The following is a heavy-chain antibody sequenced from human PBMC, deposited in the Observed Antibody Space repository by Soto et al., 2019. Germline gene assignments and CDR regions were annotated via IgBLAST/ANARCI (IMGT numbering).Heavy chain of an antibody. Sequence: QVQLVQSGAEVKKPGASVKVSCKASGYTFTSYAMHWVRQAPGQRLEWMGWINAGNGNTKYSQKFQGRVTITRDTSASTAYMELSSLRSEDTAVYYCARDSLIATPWVYNWFDPWGQGTLVTVSS. V-gene: IGHV1-3*01. CDR2: INAGNGNT. CDR1: GYTFTSYA. D-gene: IGHD2-15*01. J-gene: IGHJ5*02. CDR3: ARDSLIATPWVYNWFDP.